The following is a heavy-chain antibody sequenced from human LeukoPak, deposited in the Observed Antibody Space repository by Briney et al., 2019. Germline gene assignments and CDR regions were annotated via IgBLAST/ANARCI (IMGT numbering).Heavy chain of an antibody. CDR2: INSDGKT. CDR1: GFTFSSYW. Sequence: GGSLRLSCAASGFTFSSYWMHWVRQAPGKGLVWVSFINSDGKTYYADSVKGRFTISRDNAKNTVFMQITNLRAEDTGVYYCARAPSEIGGYYPEYFRLWGQGTLVTVSS. D-gene: IGHD3-22*01. V-gene: IGHV3-74*01. CDR3: ARAPSEIGGYYPEYFRL. J-gene: IGHJ1*01.